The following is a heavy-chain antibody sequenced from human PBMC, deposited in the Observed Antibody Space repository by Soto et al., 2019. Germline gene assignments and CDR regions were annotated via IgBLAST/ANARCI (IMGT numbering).Heavy chain of an antibody. J-gene: IGHJ4*02. CDR2: IIPIFGTA. Sequence: SVKVSCKSSGGTFSSYAISWVRQAPGQGLEWMGGIIPIFGTANYAQKFQGRVTITADESTSTAYMELSSLRSEDTAVYYCAAVGATPPPCDYRGQGTPFTVSS. CDR1: GGTFSSYA. V-gene: IGHV1-69*13. D-gene: IGHD1-26*01. CDR3: AAVGATPPPCDY.